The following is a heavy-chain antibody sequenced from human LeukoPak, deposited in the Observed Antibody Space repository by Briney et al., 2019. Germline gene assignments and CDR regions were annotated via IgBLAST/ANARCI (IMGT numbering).Heavy chain of an antibody. CDR2: IYSGGST. J-gene: IGHJ4*02. Sequence: GGSLRLSCAASGFTVSSNYMSWVRQAPGKGLEWVSVIYSGGSTYYADSVKGRFTISRDNSKNTLDLQMNSLRAEDTAVYYCAREEGDFWSGYYSFDYWGQGTLVTVSS. D-gene: IGHD3-3*01. CDR1: GFTVSSNY. V-gene: IGHV3-53*01. CDR3: AREEGDFWSGYYSFDY.